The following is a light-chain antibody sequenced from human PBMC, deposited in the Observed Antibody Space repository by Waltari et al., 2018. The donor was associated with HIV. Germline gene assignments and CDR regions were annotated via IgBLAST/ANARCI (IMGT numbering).Light chain of an antibody. J-gene: IGLJ2*01. V-gene: IGLV2-14*01. CDR1: SSDVGGYKY. CDR2: EVS. Sequence: LTQPASVSGSPGQSITISCTGTSSDVGGYKYVSWYQQHPGKAPRLMIYEVSNRPSGVSNRFSGSKSGDTASLTISGLQAEDEAAYYCSSYTSSNTLRFGGGTKLTVL. CDR3: SSYTSSNTLR.